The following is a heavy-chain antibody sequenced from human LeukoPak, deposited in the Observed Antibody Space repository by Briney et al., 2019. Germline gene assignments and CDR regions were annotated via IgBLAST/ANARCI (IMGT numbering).Heavy chain of an antibody. V-gene: IGHV3-21*01. CDR3: ARDHEEGNYGMDV. Sequence: GGSLRLSCAASGLTFTNYAFNWVRQAPGKGLEWVSSISLSSTYIYYADSVRGRFTISRDNAKNSLYLQMNSLRAEDTAVYYCARDHEEGNYGMDVWGQGTTVTVSS. CDR1: GLTFTNYA. J-gene: IGHJ6*02. CDR2: ISLSSTYI. D-gene: IGHD3-10*01.